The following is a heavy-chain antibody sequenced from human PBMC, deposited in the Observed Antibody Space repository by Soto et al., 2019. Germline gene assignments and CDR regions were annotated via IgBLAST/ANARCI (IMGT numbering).Heavy chain of an antibody. V-gene: IGHV4-34*01. J-gene: IGHJ6*02. D-gene: IGHD1-26*01. CDR1: GGSFSGYY. CDR2: INHSGST. Sequence: SETLSLTCAVYGGSFSGYYWSWIRQPPGKGLEWIGEINHSGSTNYNPSLKSRVTISVDTSKNQFSLKLSSVTAADTAVYYCAWEDYYYYGMXVWGQGTTVTVSS. CDR3: AWEDYYYYGMXV.